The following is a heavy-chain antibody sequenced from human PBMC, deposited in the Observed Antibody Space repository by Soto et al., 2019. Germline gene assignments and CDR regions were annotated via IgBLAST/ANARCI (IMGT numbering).Heavy chain of an antibody. V-gene: IGHV3-23*01. CDR3: ARSMYGDLYYFDY. D-gene: IGHD4-17*01. Sequence: GGSLRLSCAASGFTFSSYAMSWVRQAPGKGLEWVSAISGSGGSTYYADSVKGRFTISRDNSKNTLYLQMNSLRAEDTAVYYCARSMYGDLYYFDYWGQGTLVTVSS. CDR2: ISGSGGST. J-gene: IGHJ4*02. CDR1: GFTFSSYA.